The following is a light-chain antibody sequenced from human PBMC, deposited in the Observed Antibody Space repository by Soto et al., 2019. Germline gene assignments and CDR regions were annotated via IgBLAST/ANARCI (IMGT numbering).Light chain of an antibody. J-gene: IGKJ4*01. CDR3: QQLNSYPLT. V-gene: IGKV1-9*01. CDR1: QGISSY. CDR2: AAS. Sequence: DIQLTQSPSFLSASVGDRVTITCRASQGISSYLAWYLQKPGKAPKLLIYAASTLQSGVPSRFSGSGSGTEFTLTISSLQPQDFETYYCQQLNSYPLTFGGGTKVDI.